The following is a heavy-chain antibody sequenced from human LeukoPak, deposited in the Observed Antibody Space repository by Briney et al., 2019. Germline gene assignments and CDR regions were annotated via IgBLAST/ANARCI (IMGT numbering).Heavy chain of an antibody. CDR2: ITGSGGGT. Sequence: GRSLRLSCAASVFTFSSYAMRWVRQAPGEGREWVSPITGSGGGTYYADSVKGRFTLPRDNSQNTLYMQMNSLRAEDTAVYYCAKDLYYDSSGYTFDYWGQGTLVTVSS. CDR3: AKDLYYDSSGYTFDY. J-gene: IGHJ4*02. D-gene: IGHD3-22*01. V-gene: IGHV3-23*01. CDR1: VFTFSSYA.